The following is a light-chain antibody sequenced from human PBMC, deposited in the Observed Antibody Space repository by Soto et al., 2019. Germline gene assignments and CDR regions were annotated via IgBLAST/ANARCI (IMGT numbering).Light chain of an antibody. V-gene: IGLV2-14*01. CDR3: SSYAGTRTSWV. Sequence: QSALTQPASVSGSPGQSITISCTGTSSDVGGYNYVSWYQQHPGKAPKLMIYEVSNRPSGVSNRFSGSKSGNTASLTISGLQAEDEADYYCSSYAGTRTSWVFGTGTKVTVL. J-gene: IGLJ1*01. CDR1: SSDVGGYNY. CDR2: EVS.